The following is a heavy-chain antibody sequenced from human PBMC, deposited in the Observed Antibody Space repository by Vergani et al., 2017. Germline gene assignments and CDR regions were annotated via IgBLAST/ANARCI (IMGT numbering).Heavy chain of an antibody. Sequence: QVQLVESGGGVVQPGGSLRLSCAASGFTFSSYGMHWVRPAPGKGLEWVAFIRYDGSNKYYADSVKGRFTISRDNSKNTLYLQRNSLRAEDTAVYYCAKDGYDILTGPYGMDVWGQGTTVTVSS. V-gene: IGHV3-30*02. J-gene: IGHJ6*02. D-gene: IGHD3-9*01. CDR1: GFTFSSYG. CDR3: AKDGYDILTGPYGMDV. CDR2: IRYDGSNK.